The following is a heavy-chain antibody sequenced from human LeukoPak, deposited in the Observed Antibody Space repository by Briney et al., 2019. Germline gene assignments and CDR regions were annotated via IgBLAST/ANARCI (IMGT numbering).Heavy chain of an antibody. D-gene: IGHD6-19*01. J-gene: IGHJ6*03. CDR3: ARDHSSGWYRGYYYYMDV. V-gene: IGHV3-30*04. Sequence: PGGSLRLSCAASGFTFSNYAIHWVRQAPGKGLEWVAVISHDGSNKYYADSVKGRFTISRDNSKNTLYLQMNSLRTEDTAVYYCARDHSSGWYRGYYYYMDVWGKGTTVTISS. CDR1: GFTFSNYA. CDR2: ISHDGSNK.